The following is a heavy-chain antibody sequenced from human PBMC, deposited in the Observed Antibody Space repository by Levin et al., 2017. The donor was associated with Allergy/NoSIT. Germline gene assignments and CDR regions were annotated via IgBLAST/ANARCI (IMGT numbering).Heavy chain of an antibody. D-gene: IGHD6-13*01. J-gene: IGHJ4*02. CDR1: GGTFSSYA. CDR3: AGRLHEQQLELDY. Sequence: PRASVKVSCKASGGTFSSYAISWVRQAPGQGLEWMGGIIPIFGTANYAQKFQGRVTITADESTSTAYMELSSLRSEDTAVYYCAGRLHEQQLELDYWGQGTLVTVSS. V-gene: IGHV1-69*13. CDR2: IIPIFGTA.